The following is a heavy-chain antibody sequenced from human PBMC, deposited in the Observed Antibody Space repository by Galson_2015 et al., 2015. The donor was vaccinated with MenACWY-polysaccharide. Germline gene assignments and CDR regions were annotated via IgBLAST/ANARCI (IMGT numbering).Heavy chain of an antibody. CDR3: ARPDSGGWQHQTQAFDS. D-gene: IGHD6-19*01. Sequence: QSGAEVTKPGESLLISCKGSGYSSPSYWFGWVRQMPGKGLEWMGFIYPGDSDTRYSPSFKGQVTISADKSISPAYLQWSSLKASDTPMYYCARPDSGGWQHQTQAFDSRAQGSLFPVPS. CDR1: GYSSPSYW. J-gene: IGHJ4*02. V-gene: IGHV5-51*03. CDR2: IYPGDSDT.